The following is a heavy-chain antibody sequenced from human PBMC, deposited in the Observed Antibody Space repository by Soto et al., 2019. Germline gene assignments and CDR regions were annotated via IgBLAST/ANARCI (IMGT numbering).Heavy chain of an antibody. Sequence: QVQLVQSGAEVKKPGASVKVSCKASGYTFTSYDINWVRQATGQGLEWMGWMNPNSGNTGYAQKFQGRVTMTRNTSISTAYMELSSLRSEDTAVYYCARGRFAEGGSDWYGDYWGQGTLVTVSS. CDR2: MNPNSGNT. D-gene: IGHD6-19*01. J-gene: IGHJ4*02. CDR1: GYTFTSYD. CDR3: ARGRFAEGGSDWYGDY. V-gene: IGHV1-8*01.